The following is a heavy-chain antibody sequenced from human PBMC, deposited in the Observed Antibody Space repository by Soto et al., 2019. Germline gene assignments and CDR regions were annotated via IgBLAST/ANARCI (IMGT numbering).Heavy chain of an antibody. Sequence: QVQLQQWGAGLLKPSETLSLTCAVYGGSFSGYYWSWIRQPPGKGLEWIGEINHSGSTNYNPSLKSRVTTSVDTSKNQFSLKLSSVTAADTAVYYCARGQRYCSSTSCPRNAFDIWGQGTMVTVSS. CDR2: INHSGST. V-gene: IGHV4-34*01. J-gene: IGHJ3*02. D-gene: IGHD2-2*01. CDR3: ARGQRYCSSTSCPRNAFDI. CDR1: GGSFSGYY.